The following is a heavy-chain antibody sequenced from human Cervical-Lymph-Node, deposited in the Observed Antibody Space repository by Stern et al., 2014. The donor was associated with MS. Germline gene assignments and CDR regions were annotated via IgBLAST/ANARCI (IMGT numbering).Heavy chain of an antibody. Sequence: QVQLQESGPGLVKPSETLSLTCTVSGGSISSYYWSWIRQPPGKGLERIGNIYYSGSTNYNPSLKSRVTISVDTSKNQFSLKLSSVTAADTAVYYCARVGYYDGYYYGMDVWGQGTTVTVSS. CDR2: IYYSGST. D-gene: IGHD3-22*01. CDR1: GGSISSYY. V-gene: IGHV4-59*01. J-gene: IGHJ6*02. CDR3: ARVGYYDGYYYGMDV.